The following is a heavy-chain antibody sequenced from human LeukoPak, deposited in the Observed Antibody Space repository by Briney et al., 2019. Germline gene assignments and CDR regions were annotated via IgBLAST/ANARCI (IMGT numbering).Heavy chain of an antibody. CDR3: ASIRLDGYSLFDY. CDR1: GGSISSYY. V-gene: IGHV4-59*01. J-gene: IGHJ4*02. D-gene: IGHD5-24*01. Sequence: KPSETLSLTCTVSGGSISSYYWSWIRQPPGKGLEWIGYIYYSGSTNYNPSLKSRVTISVDTSKNQFSLKLSSVTAADTAVYYCASIRLDGYSLFDYWGQGTLVTVSS. CDR2: IYYSGST.